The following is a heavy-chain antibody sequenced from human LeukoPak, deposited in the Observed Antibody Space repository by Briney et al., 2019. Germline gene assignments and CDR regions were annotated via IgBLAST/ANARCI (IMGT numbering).Heavy chain of an antibody. CDR2: INPNSGGT. J-gene: IGHJ4*02. CDR3: AREGGSIYYDSSGYFDY. D-gene: IGHD3-22*01. CDR1: GYTLTGYY. V-gene: IGHV1-2*02. Sequence: ASVKVSCKASGYTLTGYYMHWVRQAPGQGLEWMGWINPNSGGTNYAQKFQGRVTMTRDTSISTAYMELSRLRSDDTAVYYCAREGGSIYYDSSGYFDYWGQGTLVTVSS.